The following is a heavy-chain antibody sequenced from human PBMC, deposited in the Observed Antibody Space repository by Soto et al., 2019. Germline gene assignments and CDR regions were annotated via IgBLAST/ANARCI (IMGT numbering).Heavy chain of an antibody. J-gene: IGHJ3*02. V-gene: IGHV1-18*01. CDR2: ISAYNGNT. Sequence: ASVKVSCKASGYTFTSYGISWVRQAPGQGLEWMGWISAYNGNTNYAQKLQGRVTMTTDTSTSTAYMELRSLRSDDTAVYYCARDRDSSGYYGPGAFDIWGQGTMVTVSS. CDR3: ARDRDSSGYYGPGAFDI. CDR1: GYTFTSYG. D-gene: IGHD3-22*01.